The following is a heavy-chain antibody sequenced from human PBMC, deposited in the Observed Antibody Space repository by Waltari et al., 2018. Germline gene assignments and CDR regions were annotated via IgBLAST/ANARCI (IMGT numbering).Heavy chain of an antibody. CDR1: GGTFSSYA. Sequence: QVQLVQSGAEVKKPGSSVKVSCKASGGTFSSYAISWVRQAPGQGLEWMGGIIPIFGTANYAQKFQVRVTITTDKPTSTAYMELSSLRSEDTAVDYCARGGYLTYYYYYGMDVWGQGTTVTVSS. D-gene: IGHD5-18*01. CDR3: ARGGYLTYYYYYGMDV. V-gene: IGHV1-69*05. J-gene: IGHJ6*02. CDR2: IIPIFGTA.